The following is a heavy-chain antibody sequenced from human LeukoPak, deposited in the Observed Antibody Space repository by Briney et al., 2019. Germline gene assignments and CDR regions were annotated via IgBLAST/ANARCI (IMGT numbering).Heavy chain of an antibody. Sequence: GSLRLSCAASGFTFSSYAMSWVRQAPGKGLEWVSAISGSGGSTYYADSVKGRFTISRDNSKNTLYLQMNSLRAEDTAVYYCATADKAYSSSPYWYFDLWGRGTLVTVSS. V-gene: IGHV3-23*01. CDR2: ISGSGGST. D-gene: IGHD6-6*01. CDR3: ATADKAYSSSPYWYFDL. J-gene: IGHJ2*01. CDR1: GFTFSSYA.